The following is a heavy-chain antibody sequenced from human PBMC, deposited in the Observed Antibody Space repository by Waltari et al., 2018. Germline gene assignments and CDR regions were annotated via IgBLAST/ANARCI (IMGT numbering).Heavy chain of an antibody. CDR3: TRQYYDFWSGLDAFDI. CDR1: GFTFVGSA. CDR2: IRSKAKRYPK. D-gene: IGHD3-3*01. Sequence: EVQLVESGGGLVQPGGSLKLSCAASGFTFVGSALLRVRQASGKGRGWVGRIRSKAKRYPKAMFASVKGRFTISRDDSKNTAYLQMNSLKTEDTAVYYCTRQYYDFWSGLDAFDIWGQGTMVTVSS. J-gene: IGHJ3*02. V-gene: IGHV3-73*02.